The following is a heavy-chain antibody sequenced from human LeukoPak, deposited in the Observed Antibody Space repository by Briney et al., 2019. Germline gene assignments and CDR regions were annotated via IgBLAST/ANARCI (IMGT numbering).Heavy chain of an antibody. D-gene: IGHD4-17*01. V-gene: IGHV5-51*01. CDR1: GYIFTNYW. Sequence: GESLKISCKGSGYIFTNYWIAWVRQMPGKGLEWMGVIYPDDSDTKYSPSFQGQVTISADKSISTAYLRWGSLKASDTAMYFCVRLAHGDYSYFYFGLDVWGQGTRVTVSS. CDR3: VRLAHGDYSYFYFGLDV. J-gene: IGHJ6*02. CDR2: IYPDDSDT.